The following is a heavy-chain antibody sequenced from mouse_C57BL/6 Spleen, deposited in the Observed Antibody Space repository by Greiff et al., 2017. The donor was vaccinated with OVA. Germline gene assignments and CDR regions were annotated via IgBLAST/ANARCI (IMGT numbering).Heavy chain of an antibody. D-gene: IGHD2-3*01. CDR1: GFTFSSYG. CDR2: ISSGGSYT. V-gene: IGHV5-6*01. CDR3: ARGGDGYYLLDY. J-gene: IGHJ2*01. Sequence: EVKLQESGGDFVKPGGSLKLSCAASGFTFSSYGMSWVRQTPDKRLEWVATISSGGSYTYYPDSVKGRFTISRDNAKNTLYLQMSSLKSEDTAMYYCARGGDGYYLLDYWGQGTTLTVSS.